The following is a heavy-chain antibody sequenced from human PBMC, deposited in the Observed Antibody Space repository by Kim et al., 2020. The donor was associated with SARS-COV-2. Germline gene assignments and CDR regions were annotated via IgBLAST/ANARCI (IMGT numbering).Heavy chain of an antibody. V-gene: IGHV3-33*01. Sequence: GGSLRLSCAASGFTFSSYGMHWVRQAPGKGLEWVAVIWYDGSNKYYADSVKGRFTISRDNSKNTLYLQMNSLRAEDTAVYYCASHGDYRSGFDYWGQGTLVTVSS. J-gene: IGHJ4*02. CDR3: ASHGDYRSGFDY. D-gene: IGHD4-17*01. CDR1: GFTFSSYG. CDR2: IWYDGSNK.